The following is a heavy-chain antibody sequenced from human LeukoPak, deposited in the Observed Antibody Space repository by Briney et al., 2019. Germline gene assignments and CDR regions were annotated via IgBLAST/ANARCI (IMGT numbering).Heavy chain of an antibody. D-gene: IGHD2-2*01. CDR3: TGDHTDCRSTDGLLFHY. V-gene: IGHV3-23*01. Sequence: GGSLRLSCAASGFTFSSYAMSWVRQAPGKGLEWVSTITSSTGYTFYTGSVKGRFTISREHSKNTLYLQMNSLIAEDPAVFFCTGDHTDCRSTDGLLFHYWGQGTLVTVSS. CDR1: GFTFSSYA. J-gene: IGHJ4*01. CDR2: ITSSTGYT.